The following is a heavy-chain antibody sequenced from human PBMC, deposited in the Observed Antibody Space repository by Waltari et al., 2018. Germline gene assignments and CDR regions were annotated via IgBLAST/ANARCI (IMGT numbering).Heavy chain of an antibody. CDR3: ASYFNPYYFDY. V-gene: IGHV4-59*01. Sequence: QVQLQESGPGLVKPSETLSLTCTVSGGSISSYYWSWIRQPPGKGLEWIGYIYYSGSTNYNPSLKSRVTISVDTSKNQFSLKLSSVTAADTAVYYCASYFNPYYFDYWGQGTLVTVSS. J-gene: IGHJ4*02. CDR2: IYYSGST. D-gene: IGHD3-10*01. CDR1: GGSISSYY.